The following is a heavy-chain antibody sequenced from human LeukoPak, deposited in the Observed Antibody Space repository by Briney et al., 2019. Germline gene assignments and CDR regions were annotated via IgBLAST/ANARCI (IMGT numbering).Heavy chain of an antibody. D-gene: IGHD3-10*01. CDR3: AREYFIQYYYGSGSYSQYPPDY. V-gene: IGHV3-30*03. J-gene: IGHJ4*02. CDR2: ISYDGSNK. CDR1: GFTFSSYG. Sequence: GGSLRLSCAASGFTFSSYGMHWVRQAPGKGLEWVAVISYDGSNKHYADSVKGRFTISRDNSKNTLYLQMNSLRAEDTAVYYCAREYFIQYYYGSGSYSQYPPDYWGQGTLVTVSS.